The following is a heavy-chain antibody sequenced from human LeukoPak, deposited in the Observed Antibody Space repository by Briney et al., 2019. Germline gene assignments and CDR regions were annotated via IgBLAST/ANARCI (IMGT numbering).Heavy chain of an antibody. Sequence: ASVKDSCMTSVYTFTKNLIHSVRQAPGQGPKRMGTINPSGDSTNSAQRFQGRVTLTEDTSTSTVYMEWSSLTSEDTAVYYCASPSYCVFDNCGYWLDPWGPGTLITVSS. V-gene: IGHV1-46*01. CDR2: INPSGDST. D-gene: IGHD2-21*01. CDR1: VYTFTKNL. J-gene: IGHJ5*02. CDR3: ASPSYCVFDNCGYWLDP.